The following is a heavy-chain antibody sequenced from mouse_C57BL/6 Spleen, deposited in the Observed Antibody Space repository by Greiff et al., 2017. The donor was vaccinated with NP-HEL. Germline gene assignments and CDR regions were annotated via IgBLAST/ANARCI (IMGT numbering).Heavy chain of an antibody. CDR1: GYAFSSYW. CDR2: IYPGDGDT. Sequence: VQLQQSGAELVKPGASVKISCKASGYAFSSYWMNWVKQRPGKGLEWIGQIYPGDGDTNYNGKFKGKATLTADKSSSTAYMPLSSLTSEDSAVYFCARLDYYGSSYPYYYAMDYWGQGTSVTVSS. V-gene: IGHV1-80*01. CDR3: ARLDYYGSSYPYYYAMDY. J-gene: IGHJ4*01. D-gene: IGHD1-1*01.